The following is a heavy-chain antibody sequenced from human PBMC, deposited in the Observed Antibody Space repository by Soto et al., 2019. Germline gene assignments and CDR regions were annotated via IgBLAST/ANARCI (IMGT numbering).Heavy chain of an antibody. CDR1: GGSISSYY. V-gene: IGHV4-59*01. CDR2: IYYSGST. CDR3: ATTTIAIFGVVTNFDY. J-gene: IGHJ4*02. D-gene: IGHD3-3*01. Sequence: SETLSLTCTVSGGSISSYYWSWIRQPPGKGLEWIGYIYYSGSTNYNPSLKSRVTISVDTSKNQFSLKLSAVTAADTAVYYCATTTIAIFGVVTNFDYWGQGTLVTVSS.